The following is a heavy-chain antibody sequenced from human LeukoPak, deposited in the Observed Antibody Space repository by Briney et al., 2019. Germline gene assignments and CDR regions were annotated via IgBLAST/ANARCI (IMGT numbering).Heavy chain of an antibody. V-gene: IGHV4-34*01. D-gene: IGHD3-22*01. J-gene: IGHJ3*02. CDR1: GGSFSGYY. CDR2: INHSGST. Sequence: SETLSLTCAVYGGSFSGYYWSWIRQPPGKGLEWIGEINHSGSTNYNPSLKSRVTISVDTSKNQFSLKLSSVTAADTAVYYCARKAYYYDSSGYHDAFDIWGQGTMVTVSS. CDR3: ARKAYYYDSSGYHDAFDI.